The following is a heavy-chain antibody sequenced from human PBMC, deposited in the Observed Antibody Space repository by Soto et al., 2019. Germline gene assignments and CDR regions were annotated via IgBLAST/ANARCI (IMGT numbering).Heavy chain of an antibody. V-gene: IGHV4-30-4*01. CDR2: IYYSGST. Sequence: QVQLQESGPGLVKPSQTLSLTCTVSGGSISSGDYYWSWIRQPPGKGLEWIGYIYYSGSTYYNPSLKSRVTISVDTSKNQFSLKLSSVTAADTAVYYCAREQRITMVRGVTNGMDVWGQGTTVTVSS. CDR1: GGSISSGDYY. D-gene: IGHD3-10*01. J-gene: IGHJ6*02. CDR3: AREQRITMVRGVTNGMDV.